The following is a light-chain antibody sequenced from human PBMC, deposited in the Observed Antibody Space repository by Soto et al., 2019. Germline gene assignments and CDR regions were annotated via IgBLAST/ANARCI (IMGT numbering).Light chain of an antibody. Sequence: EIVLTQSPGTLSLSPGERATLSCRASQSVSSSYLAWYQQKPGQAPRLLIYDASSRATGIPDRFRGSGSGTDFTLTINRLEPEDFAVYYCQQYYSTPLTFGGGTKVEIK. J-gene: IGKJ4*01. CDR3: QQYYSTPLT. CDR1: QSVSSSY. CDR2: DAS. V-gene: IGKV3-20*01.